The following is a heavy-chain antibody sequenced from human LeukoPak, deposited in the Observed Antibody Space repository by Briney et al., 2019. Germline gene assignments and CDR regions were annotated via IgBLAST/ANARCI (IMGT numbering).Heavy chain of an antibody. V-gene: IGHV4-34*01. J-gene: IGHJ6*03. CDR2: INHSGST. CDR1: GGSFSGYY. Sequence: SETLSLTCAVYGGSFSGYYWSWIRQPPGKGLEWIGEINHSGSTYYNPSLRNRLTISVDTSKNQFSLRLSPVTATDTAVYYCARQIARGYGINFYYMDVWGKGTTVTVSS. D-gene: IGHD3-10*01. CDR3: ARQIARGYGINFYYMDV.